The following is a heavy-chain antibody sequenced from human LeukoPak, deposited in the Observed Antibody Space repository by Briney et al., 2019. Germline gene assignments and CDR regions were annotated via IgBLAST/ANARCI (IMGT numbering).Heavy chain of an antibody. CDR3: ARGGKAAAGRHLLVDY. J-gene: IGHJ4*02. D-gene: IGHD6-13*01. CDR2: TSYDGSNK. V-gene: IGHV3-30*04. CDR1: GFTFSSYS. Sequence: GGSLRLSCAASGFTFSSYSLHWVRQAPGKGLEWLAVTSYDGSNKYYVDSVKGRFTISRDNSKNTLYLQMNSLRGEDTAVYYCARGGKAAAGRHLLVDYWGQGTLGTVSS.